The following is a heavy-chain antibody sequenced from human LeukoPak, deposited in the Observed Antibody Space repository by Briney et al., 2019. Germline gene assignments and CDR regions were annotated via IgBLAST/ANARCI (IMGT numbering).Heavy chain of an antibody. CDR3: AAQSSGSYFGRVY. Sequence: GGSLRLSCAASGFTFSSYGMHWVRQAPGKGLEWVAFIRYDGSNKYYADSVKGRFTISRDNSKNTLYLQMNSLRAEDTAVYYCAAQSSGSYFGRVYWGQGTLVTVSS. J-gene: IGHJ4*02. D-gene: IGHD3-10*01. V-gene: IGHV3-30*02. CDR1: GFTFSSYG. CDR2: IRYDGSNK.